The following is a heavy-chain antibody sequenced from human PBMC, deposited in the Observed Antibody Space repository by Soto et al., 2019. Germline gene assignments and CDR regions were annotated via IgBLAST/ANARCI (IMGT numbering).Heavy chain of an antibody. J-gene: IGHJ6*02. CDR1: GFTFSSYA. Sequence: TGGSLRLSCAASGFTFSSYAMSWVRQAPGKGLEWVSAISGSGGSTYYADSVKGRFTISRDNSKNTLYLQMNSLRAEDTAVYYCAKDLPGLRYFDWLLTRPYYYYGMDVWGQGTTVTVSS. CDR2: ISGSGGST. V-gene: IGHV3-23*01. D-gene: IGHD3-9*01. CDR3: AKDLPGLRYFDWLLTRPYYYYGMDV.